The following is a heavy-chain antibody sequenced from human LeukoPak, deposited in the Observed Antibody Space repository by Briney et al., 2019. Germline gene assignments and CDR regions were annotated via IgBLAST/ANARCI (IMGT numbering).Heavy chain of an antibody. J-gene: IGHJ6*02. CDR2: IYNTGSA. D-gene: IGHD2-2*01. V-gene: IGHV4-31*11. CDR1: GGSISSGTHY. CDR3: ASTHCASPSCYSYYYSGLDV. Sequence: LQTLSLTCAVSGGSISSGTHYWNWIRQHPGQGLEWIGHIYNTGSAYYNPSLMSRVSISIDTSENQFSLKLSSVTAADTAVYYCASTHCASPSCYSYYYSGLDVWGQGTTVIVSS.